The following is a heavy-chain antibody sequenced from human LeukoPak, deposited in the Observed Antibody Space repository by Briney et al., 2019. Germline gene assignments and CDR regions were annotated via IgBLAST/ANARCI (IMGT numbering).Heavy chain of an antibody. V-gene: IGHV3-30*18. CDR1: GFTFSSYG. CDR3: AKDRYSYAFEYSDS. J-gene: IGHJ4*02. D-gene: IGHD5-18*01. Sequence: GGSLRLSCAASGFTFSSYGMHWVRQAPGKGLDWVAVISNDGSKKYYADSVKGRFTISRDNSKNTLSLLLSSLRAEDTAVYYCAKDRYSYAFEYSDSWGQGTLVTVSS. CDR2: ISNDGSKK.